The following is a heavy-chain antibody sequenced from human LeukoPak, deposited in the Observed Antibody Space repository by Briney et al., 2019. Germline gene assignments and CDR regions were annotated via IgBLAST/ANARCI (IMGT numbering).Heavy chain of an antibody. J-gene: IGHJ4*02. Sequence: GTSQRLSCAACGFSFSSFGMHWVRQAPGKGLEWVAVISYDGNKKYYGDSVKGRFTISRDNSMNTLYLKMNSLRADDTAVYYCSRDPRGIALAGAYDYWGQGILVTVSS. CDR1: GFSFSSFG. D-gene: IGHD6-19*01. CDR3: SRDPRGIALAGAYDY. CDR2: ISYDGNKK. V-gene: IGHV3-30*03.